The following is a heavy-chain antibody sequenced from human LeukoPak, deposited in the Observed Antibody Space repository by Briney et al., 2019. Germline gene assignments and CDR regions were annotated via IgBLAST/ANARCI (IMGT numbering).Heavy chain of an antibody. Sequence: SQTLSLTCTVSGGSITRGSYYWSWIRQPAGKGLEWIGRIYTSGGTNYNPSLKSRVTISVDTSKNQFSLKLSSVTAADTAVYYCARGANNWFDPWGQGTLVTVSS. CDR3: ARGANNWFDP. CDR1: GGSITRGSYY. CDR2: IYTSGGT. J-gene: IGHJ5*02. V-gene: IGHV4-61*02.